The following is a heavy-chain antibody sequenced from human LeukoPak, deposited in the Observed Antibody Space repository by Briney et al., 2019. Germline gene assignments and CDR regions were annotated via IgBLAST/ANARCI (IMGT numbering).Heavy chain of an antibody. V-gene: IGHV3-30*04. CDR2: ISYDGSNK. J-gene: IGHJ4*02. D-gene: IGHD6-13*01. CDR3: ARELGIAAAPLDY. Sequence: GGSQRLSCAASGFTFSSYAMHWVRQAPGKGLEWVAVISYDGSNKYYADSVKGRFTISRDNSKNTLYLQMNSLRAEDTAVYYCARELGIAAAPLDYWGQGTLVTVSS. CDR1: GFTFSSYA.